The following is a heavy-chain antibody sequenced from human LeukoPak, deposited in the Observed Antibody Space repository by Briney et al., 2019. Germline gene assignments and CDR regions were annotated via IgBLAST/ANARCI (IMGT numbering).Heavy chain of an antibody. CDR3: ARHRSAAAGTFWFDY. Sequence: GESLKISCKGSGYSFSSYWIGWVRQMPGKGLEWMGIIYPGDSDTTYSPSFQGQVTFSADKSISTAYLQWSSLKASDTAMYYCARHRSAAAGTFWFDYWGQGTLVTVSS. D-gene: IGHD6-13*01. J-gene: IGHJ4*02. CDR2: IYPGDSDT. V-gene: IGHV5-51*01. CDR1: GYSFSSYW.